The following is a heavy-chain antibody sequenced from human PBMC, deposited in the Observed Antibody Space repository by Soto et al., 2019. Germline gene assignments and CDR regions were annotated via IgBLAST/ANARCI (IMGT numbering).Heavy chain of an antibody. V-gene: IGHV4-39*01. CDR3: ARWVVATKNFDY. D-gene: IGHD5-12*01. J-gene: IGHJ4*02. CDR1: GGSISSSSYY. Sequence: SETLSLTCTVSGGSISSSSYYWGWIRQPPGKGLEWIGSIYYSGSTYYNPSLKSRVTISVDTSKNQFSLKLSSVTAADTAVYYCARWVVATKNFDYWGQGTLVNVSS. CDR2: IYYSGST.